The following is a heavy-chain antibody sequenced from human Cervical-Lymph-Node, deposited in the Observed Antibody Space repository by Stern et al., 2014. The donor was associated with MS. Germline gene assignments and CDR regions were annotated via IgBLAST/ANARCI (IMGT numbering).Heavy chain of an antibody. J-gene: IGHJ4*02. CDR2: IHFGGST. CDR3: ARSGGVHGGASFES. D-gene: IGHD3-16*01. Sequence: VQLVESGPGLVKPSETLSLTCTVSGDSIDPYYWSWIRQPPGKGLEWIGFIHFGGSTNYTPSLRSRATISVDRSKNQFFRNLTSLTAADTAVYYCARSGGVHGGASFESWGQGTLVTVSS. V-gene: IGHV4-59*08. CDR1: GDSIDPYY.